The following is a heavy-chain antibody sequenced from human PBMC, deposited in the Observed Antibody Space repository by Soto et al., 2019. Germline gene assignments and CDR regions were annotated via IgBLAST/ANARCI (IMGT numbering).Heavy chain of an antibody. CDR3: AKDSGYFDWFAGGY. D-gene: IGHD3-9*01. CDR2: ISGSGGST. V-gene: IGHV3-23*01. CDR1: GFTFSSYA. J-gene: IGHJ4*02. Sequence: GGSLRLSCAASGFTFSSYAMSWVRQAPGKGLEWVSAISGSGGSTYYADSVKGRFTISRDNSKNTLYLQMNSLRAEDTAVYYCAKDSGYFDWFAGGYWGQGTLVTVSS.